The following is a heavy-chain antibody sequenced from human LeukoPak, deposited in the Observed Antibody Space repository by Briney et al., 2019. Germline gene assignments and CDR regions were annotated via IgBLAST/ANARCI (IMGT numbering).Heavy chain of an antibody. D-gene: IGHD6-6*01. J-gene: IGHJ4*02. CDR2: IYYTGST. CDR1: GGSISSGSYY. Sequence: PSETLSLTCTVSGGSISSGSYYWGWIRQPPGEGLEWIGSIYYTGSTYYSPSLKSRVTISADTSKNEFSLKLSSVTAADTAVYYCTSEISSASNYWGQGTLVTVSS. V-gene: IGHV4-39*01. CDR3: TSEISSASNY.